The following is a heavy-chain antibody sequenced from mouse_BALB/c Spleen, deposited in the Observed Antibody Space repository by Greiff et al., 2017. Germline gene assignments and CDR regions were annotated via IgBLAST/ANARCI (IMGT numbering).Heavy chain of an antibody. V-gene: IGHV3-2*02. CDR3: ARWTAQFAY. Sequence: EVKLQESGPGLVKPSQSLSLTCTVTGYSITSDYAWNWIRQFPGNKLEWMGYISYSGSTSYNPSLKSRISITRDTSKNQFFLQLNSVTTEDTATYYCARWTAQFAYWGQGTLVTVSA. CDR2: ISYSGST. CDR1: GYSITSDYA. J-gene: IGHJ3*01. D-gene: IGHD3-2*02.